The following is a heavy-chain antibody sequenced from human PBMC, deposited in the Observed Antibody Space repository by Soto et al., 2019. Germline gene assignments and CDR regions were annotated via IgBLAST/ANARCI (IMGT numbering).Heavy chain of an antibody. CDR3: ARRRIAPTTYFDY. Sequence: PSETLSLTCTVSGDSISSSIFYWGWIRHPPGKGLEWIGHIFHTGATYQNPTLKSRLRMSVDTSKNQFSLNMSSVTATDTAVYYCARRRIAPTTYFDYWGQGPLVTVSS. CDR1: GDSISSSIFY. J-gene: IGHJ4*02. D-gene: IGHD6-13*01. CDR2: IFHTGAT. V-gene: IGHV4-39*01.